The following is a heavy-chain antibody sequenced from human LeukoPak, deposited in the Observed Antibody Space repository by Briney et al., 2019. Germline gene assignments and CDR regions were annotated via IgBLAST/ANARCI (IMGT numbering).Heavy chain of an antibody. V-gene: IGHV3-23*01. CDR1: GFTVISYA. CDR2: ISGSGGST. D-gene: IGHD3-16*02. CDR3: ATPPTTDYDYVWGSYRLGDDAFDI. J-gene: IGHJ3*02. Sequence: GRSLRLSCAASGFTVISYAMSSVRQAPGKGREWVSAISGSGGSTYYADSVKGRFTISRANTKNTLYLQMNHLRDEARAVCCCATPPTTDYDYVWGSYRLGDDAFDIWGQGTMVTVSS.